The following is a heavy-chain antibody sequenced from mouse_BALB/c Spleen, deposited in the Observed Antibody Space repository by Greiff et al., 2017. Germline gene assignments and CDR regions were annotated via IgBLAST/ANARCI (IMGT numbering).Heavy chain of an antibody. D-gene: IGHD2-3*01. CDR2: FYPGSGSI. V-gene: IGHV1-62-2*01. Sequence: QVQLQQSGAELVKPGASVKLSCKASGYTFTEYIIHWVKQRSGQGLEWIGWFYPGSGSIKYNEKFKDKATLTADKSSSTVYMELSRLTSEDSAVYFYARDERDGYYVENAMDYWGQGTSVTVSA. CDR1: GYTFTEYI. CDR3: ARDERDGYYVENAMDY. J-gene: IGHJ4*01.